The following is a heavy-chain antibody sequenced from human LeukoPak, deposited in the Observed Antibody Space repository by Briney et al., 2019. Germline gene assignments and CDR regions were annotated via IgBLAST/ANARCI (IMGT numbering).Heavy chain of an antibody. D-gene: IGHD2-15*01. Sequence: GRSLRLSCAASGFTFDDYAMHWVRQAPGKGLEWVSAISGSGGSTYYADSVKGRFTVSRDISKNTLYLQMNSLRAEDTAVYYCAKEGPTYCSGGSCFDYWGQGTLVTVSS. CDR1: GFTFDDYA. CDR2: ISGSGGST. J-gene: IGHJ4*02. CDR3: AKEGPTYCSGGSCFDY. V-gene: IGHV3-23*01.